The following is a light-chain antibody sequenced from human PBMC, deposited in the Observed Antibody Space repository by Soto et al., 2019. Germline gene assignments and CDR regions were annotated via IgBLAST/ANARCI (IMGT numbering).Light chain of an antibody. CDR1: QSVTTF. V-gene: IGKV3-11*01. CDR2: DAS. J-gene: IGKJ4*01. CDR3: QQRSNWPPVLT. Sequence: DIVLTQSPATLSFSPWERATLSCRASQSVTTFLAWYQQKPGQAPRLLIYDASTRATGIPDRFSGSGSGTDFTLTISSLEPEDFAVYYCQQRSNWPPVLTFGGGTKVDIK.